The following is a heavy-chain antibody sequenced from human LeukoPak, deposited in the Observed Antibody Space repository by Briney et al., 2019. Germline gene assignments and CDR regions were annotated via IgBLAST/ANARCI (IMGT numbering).Heavy chain of an antibody. D-gene: IGHD6-25*01. J-gene: IGHJ6*03. CDR2: ISSSSTTI. CDR3: ARFAAGGSYYYYMDV. Sequence: GGSLRLSCAASGFTFSSYSMNWVRQAPGKGLEWGSYISSSSTTIYYADFVKGRFTISRDNAKNSLYLQMNSLRADDTAVYYCARFAAGGSYYYYMDVWGKGTTVTVSS. V-gene: IGHV3-48*04. CDR1: GFTFSSYS.